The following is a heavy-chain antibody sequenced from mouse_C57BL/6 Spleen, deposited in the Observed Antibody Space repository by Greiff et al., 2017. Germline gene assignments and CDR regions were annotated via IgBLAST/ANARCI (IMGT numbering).Heavy chain of an antibody. Sequence: VQLQQSGPELVKPGASVKIPCKASGYTFTDYNMDWVKQSPGKSLEWIGDINPNNGGTIYNQKFKGKATLTVDKSSSTAYMELRSLTSEDTAVYYSGRADGYSSCFDYWGQGTLVTVSA. D-gene: IGHD2-3*01. CDR3: GRADGYSSCFDY. CDR2: INPNNGGT. CDR1: GYTFTDYN. V-gene: IGHV1-18*01. J-gene: IGHJ3*01.